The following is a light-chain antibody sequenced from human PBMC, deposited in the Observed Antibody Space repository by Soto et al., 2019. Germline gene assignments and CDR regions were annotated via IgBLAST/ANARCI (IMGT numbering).Light chain of an antibody. CDR2: AAS. CDR1: QSVRDY. J-gene: IGKJ1*01. V-gene: IGKV1-39*01. Sequence: DIQMTQSPSTLSASIGDRVTITCRAGQSVRDYLNWYQQKPGKAPKVLIYAASSLQSGVPSRFSGSGSGTDFTLTINSLQPEDFATYYCQQSYGTPWTFGQGTKVEIK. CDR3: QQSYGTPWT.